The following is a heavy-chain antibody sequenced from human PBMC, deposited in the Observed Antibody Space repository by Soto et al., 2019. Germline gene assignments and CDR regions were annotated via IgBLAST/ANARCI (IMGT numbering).Heavy chain of an antibody. CDR2: ISSSSSTI. V-gene: IGHV3-48*01. J-gene: IGHJ4*02. CDR3: AGEGGLTTASRPFDY. CDR1: GFTFSSYS. D-gene: IGHD4-17*01. Sequence: GGSLRLSCAASGFTFSSYSMNWVRQAPGKGLEWVSYISSSSSTIYYADSVKGRFTISRDNAKNSLYLQMNSLRAEDTAVYYCAGEGGLTTASRPFDYWGQGTLVTVSS.